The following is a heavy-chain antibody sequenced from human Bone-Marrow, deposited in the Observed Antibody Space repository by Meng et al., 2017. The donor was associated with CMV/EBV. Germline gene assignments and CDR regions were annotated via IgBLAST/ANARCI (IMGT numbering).Heavy chain of an antibody. CDR1: GGSFSGYY. CDR3: ASSSWPIEVDP. Sequence: LTCAVYGGSFSGYYWSWIRQPPGKGLEWIGEINHSGSTNYNPSLKSRVTISVDTSKNQFSLKLSSVTAADTAVYYCASSSWPIEVDPWGQGTLVTVSS. V-gene: IGHV4-34*01. D-gene: IGHD6-13*01. J-gene: IGHJ5*02. CDR2: INHSGST.